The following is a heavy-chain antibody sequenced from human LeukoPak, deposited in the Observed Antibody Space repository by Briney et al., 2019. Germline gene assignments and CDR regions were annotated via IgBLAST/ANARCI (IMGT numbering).Heavy chain of an antibody. CDR3: AREAASGVYFDY. J-gene: IGHJ4*02. V-gene: IGHV1-2*02. CDR1: GYTFTGYY. Sequence: ASVKVSCKASGYTFTGYYMHWVRQAPGQGLEWMGWINPNSGGTNYAQKFQGRVTMTTDTSTSTAYVELRGLTSDDTAVYYCAREAASGVYFDYWGQGTLVTVSS. CDR2: INPNSGGT. D-gene: IGHD2-8*02.